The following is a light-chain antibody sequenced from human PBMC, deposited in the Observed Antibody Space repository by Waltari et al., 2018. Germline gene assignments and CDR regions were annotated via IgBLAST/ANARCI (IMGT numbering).Light chain of an antibody. CDR1: QNISPW. CDR3: QQYNGYSWT. Sequence: DIQMTQSPSTLSASVGDRVTITCRASQNISPWLAWYQQKPGKAPKRLIYKTSILENGLPSLFGGSGSETDFTLTIRSRQPDDSAIYYCQQYNGYSWTFGQGTKVEIK. V-gene: IGKV1-5*03. J-gene: IGKJ1*01. CDR2: KTS.